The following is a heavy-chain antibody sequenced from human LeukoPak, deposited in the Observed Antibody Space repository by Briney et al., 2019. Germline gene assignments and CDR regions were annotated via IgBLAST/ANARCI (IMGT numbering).Heavy chain of an antibody. V-gene: IGHV3-21*01. CDR3: ARDPWPTDAFDI. CDR1: GFTFSSCS. D-gene: IGHD5-12*01. CDR2: ISSSSSYI. Sequence: GGSLRLSCAASGFTFSSCSMNWVRQAPGKGLEWVSSISSSSSYIYYADSVKGRFTISRDNAKNSLYLQMNSLRAEDTAVYYCARDPWPTDAFDIWGQGTMVTVSS. J-gene: IGHJ3*02.